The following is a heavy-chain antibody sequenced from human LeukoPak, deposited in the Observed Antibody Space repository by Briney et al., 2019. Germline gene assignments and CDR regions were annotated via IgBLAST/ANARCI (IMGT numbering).Heavy chain of an antibody. CDR3: ARDMVTTRSWFDP. J-gene: IGHJ5*02. Sequence: GASVKVSCKASGYTFTDYYIHWVRQAPGHGLEWMGWVNPHSGGTNFAQGFRGRVTMTRDTSVTTAYLEVNSLESDDTAIYYCARDMVTTRSWFDPWGQGTLVTVSS. CDR2: VNPHSGGT. V-gene: IGHV1-2*02. CDR1: GYTFTDYY. D-gene: IGHD4-17*01.